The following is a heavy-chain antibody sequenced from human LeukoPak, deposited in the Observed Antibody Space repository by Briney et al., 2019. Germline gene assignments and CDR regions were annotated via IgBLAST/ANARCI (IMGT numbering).Heavy chain of an antibody. V-gene: IGHV3-23*01. J-gene: IGHJ3*01. CDR3: AKDLTYYDILTAYYTGVAFDF. CDR2: ISNSGGSA. CDR1: GFTFSSYA. Sequence: GGSLRLSCAASGFTFSSYAMSWVRQAPGKGLEWVSVISNSGGSASYADSVKGRFTISRDNSKNTLYLQMNSLRAEDTAVYYCAKDLTYYDILTAYYTGVAFDFWGQGTMVTVSS. D-gene: IGHD3-9*01.